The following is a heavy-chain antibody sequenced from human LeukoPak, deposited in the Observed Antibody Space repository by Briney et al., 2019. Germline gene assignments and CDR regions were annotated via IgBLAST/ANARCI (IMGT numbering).Heavy chain of an antibody. CDR3: ARRRVVGGVHCSAP. J-gene: IGHJ5*02. V-gene: IGHV4-34*01. Sequence: SETLSLTCAVYGGSFSGYYWSWIRQPPGKGLEWIGEINHSGSTNYNPSLKSRVTISVDTSKNQFSLKLSSVTAADTAVYYCARRRVVGGVHCSAPWGQGPRVPVS. CDR1: GGSFSGYY. CDR2: INHSGST. D-gene: IGHD3-10*01.